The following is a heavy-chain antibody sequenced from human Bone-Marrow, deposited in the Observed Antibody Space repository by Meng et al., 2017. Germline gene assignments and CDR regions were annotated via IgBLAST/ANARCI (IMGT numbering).Heavy chain of an antibody. J-gene: IGHJ4*02. Sequence: SETLSLTCALYGGSLSGYYWSWIRQPPGKGLGWIGEINHSGSTNYNPSLKSRVTISVDTSTNQFSLKLSSVTAADTAVYYCARDYYDSSGYWGGIDYWGQGTLVTSPQ. CDR3: ARDYYDSSGYWGGIDY. CDR1: GGSLSGYY. V-gene: IGHV4-34*01. CDR2: INHSGST. D-gene: IGHD3-22*01.